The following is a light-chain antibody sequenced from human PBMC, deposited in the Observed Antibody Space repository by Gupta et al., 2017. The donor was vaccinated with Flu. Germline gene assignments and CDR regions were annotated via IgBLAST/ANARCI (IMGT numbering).Light chain of an antibody. V-gene: IGLV3-25*02. CDR3: QSADSTGTHHV. J-gene: IGLJ1*01. CDR2: KDN. CDR1: ALSSQY. Sequence: SYDLTQTPSVSVSPGQNGRITCSGDALSSQYAYWYQQKPGQAPILVIYKDNERPSGIPERFSGSSSGTTVTLTISGVQAEDEADYYCQSADSTGTHHVFGTGTKVTVL.